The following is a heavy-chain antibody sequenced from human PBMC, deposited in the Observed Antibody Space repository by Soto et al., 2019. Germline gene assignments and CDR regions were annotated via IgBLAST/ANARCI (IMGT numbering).Heavy chain of an antibody. CDR3: ARTHYYDSSGLRSYGMDV. Sequence: SETLSLTCTVSGGSISSYYWSWIRQPAGKGLEWIGRIYTSGSTNYNPSLKSRVTMSVDTSKNQFSLKLSSVTAADTAVYYCARTHYYDSSGLRSYGMDVWGQGTTVTVSS. D-gene: IGHD3-22*01. V-gene: IGHV4-4*07. CDR1: GGSISSYY. J-gene: IGHJ6*02. CDR2: IYTSGST.